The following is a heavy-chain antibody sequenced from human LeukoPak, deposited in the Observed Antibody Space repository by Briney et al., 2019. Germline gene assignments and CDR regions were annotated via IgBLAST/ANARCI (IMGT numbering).Heavy chain of an antibody. D-gene: IGHD3-3*01. Sequence: GGSLRLSCAASGFTFSSYWMHWVRQAPGKGLVWVSRINSDGSSTSYADSVKVRFTISRDNAKNTLYLQMNSLRAEDTAVYYCARGSHYDFWSGYTIGFDPWGQGTLVTVSS. CDR1: GFTFSSYW. J-gene: IGHJ5*02. CDR2: INSDGSST. CDR3: ARGSHYDFWSGYTIGFDP. V-gene: IGHV3-74*01.